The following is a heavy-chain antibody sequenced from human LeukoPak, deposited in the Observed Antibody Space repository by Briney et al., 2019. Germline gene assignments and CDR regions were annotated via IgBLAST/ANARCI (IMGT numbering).Heavy chain of an antibody. CDR2: ISSSSGYI. CDR1: GFTFSSYS. Sequence: GGSLRLSCAASGFTFSSYSMNWVRQAPGKGLEWVSSISSSSGYIYYADSVKGRFTISRDNAKNSLYLQMNSLRAEDTALYYCARDYSSSYWFDPWGQGTLVTVSS. CDR3: ARDYSSSYWFDP. V-gene: IGHV3-21*01. D-gene: IGHD4-11*01. J-gene: IGHJ5*02.